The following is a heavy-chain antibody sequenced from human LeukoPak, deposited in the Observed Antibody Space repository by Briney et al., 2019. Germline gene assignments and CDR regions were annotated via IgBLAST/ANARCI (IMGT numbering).Heavy chain of an antibody. CDR1: GYTFTNYV. J-gene: IGHJ4*02. V-gene: IGHV1-3*01. CDR2: INGGNGDT. D-gene: IGHD3-16*01. CDR3: ARSTLGNYIDY. Sequence: ASVKVSCKASGYTFTNYVMHWVRQAPGQRLEWMGWINGGNGDTKYSQKFQGRVTITRDTSASTAYMELTSLISEDTAVFYCARSTLGNYIDYWGQGTLVTVSS.